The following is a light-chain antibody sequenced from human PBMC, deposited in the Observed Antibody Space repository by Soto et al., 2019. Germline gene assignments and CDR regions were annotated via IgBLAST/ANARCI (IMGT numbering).Light chain of an antibody. CDR2: GAS. CDR1: QSINSSF. CDR3: HQANGFPRT. V-gene: IGKV3-20*01. J-gene: IGKJ3*01. Sequence: EIVLTQSPGILSLSPGERASLSCGASQSINSSFLAWYQQKPGQAPRLLIYGASTRATGIPDRFSGTGSETDFTLTINSLQPEDFATYYCHQANGFPRTFGHGTQVDIK.